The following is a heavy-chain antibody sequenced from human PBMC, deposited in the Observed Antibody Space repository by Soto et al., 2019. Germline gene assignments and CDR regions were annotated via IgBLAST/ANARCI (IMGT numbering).Heavy chain of an antibody. CDR3: AKDFYYYDRSGTQYPPGAFDI. CDR2: ISGSGGSP. Sequence: SLRLSCAASGFTFSSYAMSWVRHAPGKGLEWVSAISGSGGSPYYADSVKGRFTISRDNSRNTLYLRMNSLRAEDTAVYYCAKDFYYYDRSGTQYPPGAFDIWGQGTMVTVSS. D-gene: IGHD3-22*01. J-gene: IGHJ3*02. CDR1: GFTFSSYA. V-gene: IGHV3-23*01.